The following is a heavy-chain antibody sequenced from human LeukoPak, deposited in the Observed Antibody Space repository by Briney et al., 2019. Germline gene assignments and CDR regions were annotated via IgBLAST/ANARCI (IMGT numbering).Heavy chain of an antibody. V-gene: IGHV3-30*02. CDR3: ARDGESSGWYDY. CDR1: EFG. CDR2: IYYDGSNI. D-gene: IGHD6-19*01. Sequence: GGSLRLSCAASEFGMHWVRQAPGKGLEWVAFIYYDGSNIYYADYVKGRFTISRHNSKNTLYLQMNSLRAEDTAVYYCARDGESSGWYDYWGQGTLVTVSS. J-gene: IGHJ4*02.